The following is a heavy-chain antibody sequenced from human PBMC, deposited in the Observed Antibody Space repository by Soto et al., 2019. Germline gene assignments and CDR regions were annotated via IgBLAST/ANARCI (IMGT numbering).Heavy chain of an antibody. CDR1: GDMFDTYT. CDR3: AFGEEPRYYYYGRDV. J-gene: IGHJ6*02. V-gene: IGHV1-69*13. CDR2: IIPRSAKS. D-gene: IGHD3-10*01. Sequence: GASVKVSCQASGDMFDTYTITWMRQAPGRGLEWVGGIIPRSAKSNYAQKFEGRVTITADESTSTAYMELSSLRSDDTAVYYCAFGEEPRYYYYGRDVWGQGTTVTVSS.